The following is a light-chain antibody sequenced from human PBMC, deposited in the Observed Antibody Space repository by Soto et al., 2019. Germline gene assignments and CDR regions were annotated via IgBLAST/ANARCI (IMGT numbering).Light chain of an antibody. CDR2: GAS. CDR1: QSVSRR. Sequence: EVVLTQSPGTLSLSPGGRATLSCRASQSVSRRLAWYQQRPGQSPRLLISGASMRASGVPVRFIGSGSGTDFTLTISSLEPEDFAVYYCQQRSNWITFGQGTRLEIK. J-gene: IGKJ5*01. V-gene: IGKV3-11*01. CDR3: QQRSNWIT.